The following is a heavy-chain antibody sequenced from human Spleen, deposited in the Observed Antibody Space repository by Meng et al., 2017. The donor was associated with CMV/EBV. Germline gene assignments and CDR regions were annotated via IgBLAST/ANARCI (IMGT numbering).Heavy chain of an antibody. CDR3: ASAGCEWTTCFKYWYFDL. V-gene: IGHV1-69*05. CDR2: IIPIFGTA. Sequence: SVKVSCKASGGTFSSYAISWVRQAPGQGLEWMGGIIPIFGTANYAQKFQGRVTITTDESTSTAYMELTSLTSEDTAVYYCASAGCEWTTCFKYWYFDLWGRGTLVTVSS. J-gene: IGHJ2*01. CDR1: GGTFSSYA. D-gene: IGHD3-3*01.